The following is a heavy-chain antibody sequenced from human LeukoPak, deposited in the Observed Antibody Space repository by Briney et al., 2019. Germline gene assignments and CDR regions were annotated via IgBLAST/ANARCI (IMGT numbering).Heavy chain of an antibody. Sequence: GGSLRLSCAASGLTFSSYWMSWVRQAPGKGLEWVANIKQDGSEKYYVDSVKGRFTISRDNSKNTLYLQMNSLRAEDTAVYYCAKEGPPDWFDPWGQGTLVTVSS. J-gene: IGHJ5*02. CDR2: IKQDGSEK. V-gene: IGHV3-7*03. CDR1: GLTFSSYW. CDR3: AKEGPPDWFDP.